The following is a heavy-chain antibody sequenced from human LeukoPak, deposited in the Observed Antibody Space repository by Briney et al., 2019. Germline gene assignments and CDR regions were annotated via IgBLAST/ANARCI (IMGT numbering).Heavy chain of an antibody. D-gene: IGHD1-26*01. CDR2: ISSSSSYI. V-gene: IGHV3-21*01. J-gene: IGHJ4*02. CDR3: ARVYGPGPDELTTFDY. CDR1: GFTFSSYS. Sequence: GRSRRLSCAASGFTFSSYSMNWVRQAPGKGLEWVSSISSSSSYIYYADSVKGRFTISRDNAKNSLYLQMNSLRAEDTAVYYCARVYGPGPDELTTFDYWGQGTLVTVSS.